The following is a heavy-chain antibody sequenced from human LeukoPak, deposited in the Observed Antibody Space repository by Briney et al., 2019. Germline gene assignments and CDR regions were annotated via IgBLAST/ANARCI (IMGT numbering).Heavy chain of an antibody. CDR1: GVNVNTDF. V-gene: IGHV3-66*01. Sequence: GGSLRLSCVASGVNVNTDFITWVRQAPGKGLEWLSIASSDGRSQYADSVKGRLSVSRVSSRNTVFLQLNSLRVDDTAVYYCFKYANWGQGTLVTVSS. CDR2: ASSDGRS. CDR3: FKYAN. D-gene: IGHD2-2*01. J-gene: IGHJ4*02.